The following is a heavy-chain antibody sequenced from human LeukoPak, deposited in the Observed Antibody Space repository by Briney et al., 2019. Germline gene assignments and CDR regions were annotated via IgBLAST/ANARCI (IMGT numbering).Heavy chain of an antibody. J-gene: IGHJ3*02. Sequence: PSETLSLTCTVSGGSISSGGYYWSWIRQPPGKGLEWIGYIYHSGSTYYNPSLKSRVTISVDTSKNQFSLKLSSVTAADTAVYYCASIQLERLEPAFDIWGQGTMVTVSS. D-gene: IGHD1-1*01. CDR1: GGSISSGGYY. CDR2: IYHSGST. V-gene: IGHV4-30-2*01. CDR3: ASIQLERLEPAFDI.